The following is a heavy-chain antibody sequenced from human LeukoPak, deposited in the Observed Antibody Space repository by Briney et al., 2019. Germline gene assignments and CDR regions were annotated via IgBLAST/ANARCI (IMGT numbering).Heavy chain of an antibody. D-gene: IGHD3-9*01. CDR1: GFTFSSYG. Sequence: GSLRLSCAASGFTFSSYGMHWVRQAPGKGLEWVSAISGSGGSTYYADSVKGRFTISRDNSKNTLYLQMNSLRAEDTAVYYCAKEGGDILTGYYDYWGQGTLVTVSS. V-gene: IGHV3-23*01. CDR3: AKEGGDILTGYYDY. CDR2: ISGSGGST. J-gene: IGHJ4*02.